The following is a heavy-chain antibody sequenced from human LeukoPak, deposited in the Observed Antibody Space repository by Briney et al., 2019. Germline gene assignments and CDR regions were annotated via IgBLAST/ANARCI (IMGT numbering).Heavy chain of an antibody. Sequence: SETLSLTCTVSGGSISSYYWSWIRQPAGKGLEWIGRIYTSGSTNYNPSLKSRVTISVDTSKNQFPLKLSSVTAADTAVYYCASSTPWIQLWYGRDYWGQGTLVTVSS. D-gene: IGHD5-18*01. V-gene: IGHV4-4*07. J-gene: IGHJ4*02. CDR2: IYTSGST. CDR3: ASSTPWIQLWYGRDY. CDR1: GGSISSYY.